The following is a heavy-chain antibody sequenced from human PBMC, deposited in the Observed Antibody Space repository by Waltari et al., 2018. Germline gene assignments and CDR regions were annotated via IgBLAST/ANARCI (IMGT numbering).Heavy chain of an antibody. D-gene: IGHD3-22*01. CDR2: INPHSGAT. J-gene: IGHJ4*02. CDR3: ARGGADYYDSNGPFDF. CDR1: GYTFSDYY. V-gene: IGHV1-2*06. Sequence: QVQLVQSGAEVKKPGASIKVSCKAPGYTFSDYYIHWVRQAPGHGLEWMGRINPHSGATNSLGKFQVRVTMTRDTSISTAFMELTSLTSDDTAIYYCARGGADYYDSNGPFDFWGQGTLVSVS.